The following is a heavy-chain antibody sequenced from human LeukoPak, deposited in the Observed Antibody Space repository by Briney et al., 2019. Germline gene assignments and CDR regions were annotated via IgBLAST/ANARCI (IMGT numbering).Heavy chain of an antibody. Sequence: GGSLRLSCAASGFTFSSYAMSWVRQAPGKGLEWVSAISGSGGSTYYADSVKGRFTISRDNSKNTLYLQMNSLRAEDTAVYYCAKGYGTPKYSSRWFYFDYWGQGTLVTVSS. D-gene: IGHD6-13*01. V-gene: IGHV3-23*01. CDR2: ISGSGGST. J-gene: IGHJ4*02. CDR3: AKGYGTPKYSSRWFYFDY. CDR1: GFTFSSYA.